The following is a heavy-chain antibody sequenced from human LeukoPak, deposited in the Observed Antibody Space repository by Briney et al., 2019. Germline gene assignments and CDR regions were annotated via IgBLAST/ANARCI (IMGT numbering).Heavy chain of an antibody. J-gene: IGHJ3*01. D-gene: IGHD4-17*01. CDR1: GGSLSGYY. V-gene: IGHV4-34*01. CDR2: IHHDGRT. CDR3: ARDVVPRDYGDTLNAYDL. Sequence: NPSETLSLTCAVSGGSLSGYYWSWIRRSPGKGLEWMGDIHHDGRTKYKSSFKSRITIFLVSSKNEVSLRLSPVTPADTALYFCARDVVPRDYGDTLNAYDLWGQGTMVTVS.